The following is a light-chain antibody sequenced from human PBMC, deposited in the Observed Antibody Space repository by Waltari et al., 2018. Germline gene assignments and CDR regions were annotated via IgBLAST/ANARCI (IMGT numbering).Light chain of an antibody. CDR1: SRDVGSSNL. CDR3: GSYAGGSAFVV. Sequence: QSALTQPASLSGSPGQSITISCTGTSRDVGSSNLVSWYQQLPGKAPKLFLYEGSKRPSGVSNRFSGSKSGNTASLTISGLQAEDEADYHCGSYAGGSAFVVFGGGTKLTVL. V-gene: IGLV2-23*03. J-gene: IGLJ2*01. CDR2: EGS.